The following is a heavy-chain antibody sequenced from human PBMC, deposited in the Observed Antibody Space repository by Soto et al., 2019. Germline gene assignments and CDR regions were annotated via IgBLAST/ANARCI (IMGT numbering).Heavy chain of an antibody. CDR1: SASITSDNW. V-gene: IGHV4-4*02. CDR2: IYHTGKA. Sequence: QVQLQESGPGLVKPSGTLSLTCIVSSASITSDNWWSWVRQPPGKGLEWIGEIYHTGKANYNPSPKSRATISVDTSKIPFSLNLSSVTAADTAVYYCARGVRSRYYYMDVWGKGTTVTVSS. CDR3: ARGVRSRYYYMDV. D-gene: IGHD1-20*01. J-gene: IGHJ6*03.